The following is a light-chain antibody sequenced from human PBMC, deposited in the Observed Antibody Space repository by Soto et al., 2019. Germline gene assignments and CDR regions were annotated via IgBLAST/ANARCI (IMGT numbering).Light chain of an antibody. Sequence: QSSLTHTASVSGSPGQSITISCIGPSSDVGGYDSVSWYQKQPDKAPKLIIYGVTNRPSGVSSRFSGSKSGNTASLTISGLRTDDEADYFCSSYTNRATVVFGTGTRSPS. J-gene: IGLJ1*01. CDR1: SSDVGGYDS. CDR3: SSYTNRATVV. V-gene: IGLV2-14*01. CDR2: GVT.